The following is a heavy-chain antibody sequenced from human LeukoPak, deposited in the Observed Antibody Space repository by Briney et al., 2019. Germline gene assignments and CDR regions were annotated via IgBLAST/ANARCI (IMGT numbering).Heavy chain of an antibody. D-gene: IGHD3-22*01. CDR2: IYPGDSDT. Sequence: GESLKVSCQASGYSFMTYWIGWVRQMPGKGLEWMAIIYPGDSDTKYSPSFQDQVTISADKSINTAYLHWRSLKASDTAMYYCARLSMIDTFDIWGLGTVVTVSS. J-gene: IGHJ3*02. V-gene: IGHV5-51*01. CDR3: ARLSMIDTFDI. CDR1: GYSFMTYW.